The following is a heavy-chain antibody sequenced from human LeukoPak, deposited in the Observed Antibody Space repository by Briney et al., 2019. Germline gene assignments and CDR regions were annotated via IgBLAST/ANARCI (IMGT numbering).Heavy chain of an antibody. CDR3: AWGLSAVE. V-gene: IGHV3-7*04. J-gene: IGHJ4*02. Sequence: GGSPRLSCAASGFTFSSHSMSWVRQAPGKGLEWVANIHEDEITKYYVDSVKGRFTISRDNAKYSLYLQMNSLRADDTAVYFCAWGLSAVEWGQGTLVTVSS. CDR2: IHEDEITK. CDR1: GFTFSSHS. D-gene: IGHD2/OR15-2a*01.